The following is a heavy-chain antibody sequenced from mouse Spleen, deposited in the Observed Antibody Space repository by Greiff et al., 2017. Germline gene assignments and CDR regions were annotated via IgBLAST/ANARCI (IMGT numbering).Heavy chain of an antibody. CDR1: GYAFSSSW. CDR3: ARENNWDERGFAY. D-gene: IGHD4-1*01. CDR2: IYPGDGDT. J-gene: IGHJ3*01. V-gene: IGHV1-82*01. Sequence: QVQLQQSGPELVKPGASVKISCKASGYAFSSSWMNWVKQRPGKGLEWIGRIYPGDGDTNYNGKFKGKATLTADKSSSTAYMQLSSLTSEDSAVYFCARENNWDERGFAYWGQGTLVTVSA.